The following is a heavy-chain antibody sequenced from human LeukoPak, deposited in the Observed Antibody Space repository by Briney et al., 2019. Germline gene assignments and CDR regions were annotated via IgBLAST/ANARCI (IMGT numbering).Heavy chain of an antibody. J-gene: IGHJ4*02. D-gene: IGHD1/OR15-1a*01. CDR1: FDSIRDYY. CDR2: IYNSGTT. V-gene: IGHV4-59*01. CDR3: ARGNKYPGVFDY. Sequence: PSETLSLTCSVSFDSIRDYYWSWIRQPPGKGLEWIGYIYNSGTTSYNPSLKGQVTISVDTSKNQFSLKLSSVTAADTAAYYCARGNKYPGVFDYWGQGTLVTVSS.